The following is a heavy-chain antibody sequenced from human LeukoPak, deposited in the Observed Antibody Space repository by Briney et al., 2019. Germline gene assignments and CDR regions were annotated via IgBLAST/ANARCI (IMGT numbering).Heavy chain of an antibody. CDR3: ARDPIITIFGVVISPFDP. CDR2: IGSSGSTI. J-gene: IGHJ5*02. Sequence: GGSLRLSCAASGFTFSDYYMSWIRQAPGKGLEWVSYIGSSGSTIYYADSVKGRFTISRDNAKNSLYLQMNSLRAEDTAVYYCARDPIITIFGVVISPFDPWGQGTLVTVSS. V-gene: IGHV3-11*04. D-gene: IGHD3-3*01. CDR1: GFTFSDYY.